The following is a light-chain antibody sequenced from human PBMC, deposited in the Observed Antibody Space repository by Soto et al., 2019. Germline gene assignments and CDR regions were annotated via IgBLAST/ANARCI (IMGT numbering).Light chain of an antibody. J-gene: IGKJ1*01. Sequence: AIQMTQSPSSLSASVGDRVTITCRASQGIRNDLGWYQQKQGKAPKLLIYAASSLQSGDPSRFSGSGSGTDFTLTISSLQPEDFATYYCLQDYNYPPTFGQGTKVEIK. CDR2: AAS. CDR3: LQDYNYPPT. CDR1: QGIRND. V-gene: IGKV1-6*01.